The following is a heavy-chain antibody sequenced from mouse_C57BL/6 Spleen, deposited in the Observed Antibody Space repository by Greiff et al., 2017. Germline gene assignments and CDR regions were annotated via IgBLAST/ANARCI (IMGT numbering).Heavy chain of an antibody. Sequence: EVQLVESGGGLVQPGGSLSLSCAASGFTFTDYYMSWVRQPPGKALEWLGFIRNKANGYTTEYSASVKGRFTISRDNSQSILYLQMNALRAEDSATYYCARSLHYGSDYWGQGTTLTVSS. CDR3: ARSLHYGSDY. D-gene: IGHD1-1*01. CDR1: GFTFTDYY. CDR2: IRNKANGYTT. J-gene: IGHJ2*01. V-gene: IGHV7-3*01.